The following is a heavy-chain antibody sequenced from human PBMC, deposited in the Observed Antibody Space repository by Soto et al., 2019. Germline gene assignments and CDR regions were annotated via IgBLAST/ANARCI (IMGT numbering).Heavy chain of an antibody. J-gene: IGHJ4*02. CDR2: IWYGGSNK. V-gene: IGHV3-33*06. CDR1: GFTFSSYG. Sequence: GGSLRLSCAASGFTFSSYGMHWVRQAPGKGLEWVSVIWYGGSNKYYADSVKGRSTISRDNSKNTLHLQVNSLRGEDTAVYYCAKESDISGYYPDYWGQGTQVTVSS. D-gene: IGHD3-22*01. CDR3: AKESDISGYYPDY.